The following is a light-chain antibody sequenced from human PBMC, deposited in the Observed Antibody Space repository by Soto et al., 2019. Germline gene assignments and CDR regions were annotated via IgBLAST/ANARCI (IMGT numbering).Light chain of an antibody. CDR3: QQRTDRPPWT. J-gene: IGKJ1*01. Sequence: EIVLTQSPATLSLSPGERAILSCRASQSIGLAIAWYQHKPGQAPRLLIFDASQRATGIPARFRGSGSGTDFTLSISSLEPEDFAVYYCQQRTDRPPWTFGQGTKVESK. CDR2: DAS. V-gene: IGKV3-11*01. CDR1: QSIGLA.